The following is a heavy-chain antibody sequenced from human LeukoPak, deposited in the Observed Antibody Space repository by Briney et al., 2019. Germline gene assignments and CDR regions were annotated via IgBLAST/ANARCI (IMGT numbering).Heavy chain of an antibody. CDR1: GGTFSSYA. Sequence: PVKVSCKASGGTFSSYAISWVRQAPGQGLEWMGGIIPIFGTANYAQKFRGRVTITADESTSTAYMELSSLRSEDTAVYYCARALYCSSTSCYLVSWGQGTLVTISS. CDR2: IIPIFGTA. J-gene: IGHJ5*01. CDR3: ARALYCSSTSCYLVS. V-gene: IGHV1-69*01. D-gene: IGHD2-2*01.